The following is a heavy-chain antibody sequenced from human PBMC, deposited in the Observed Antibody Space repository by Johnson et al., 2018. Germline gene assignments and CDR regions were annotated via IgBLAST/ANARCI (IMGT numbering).Heavy chain of an antibody. D-gene: IGHD5-18*01. CDR3: ARESRYTYGDSYYYGMDV. Sequence: QVQLQESGPGLVKPSETRSLTCTVSGGSISSYYWSWIRQPPGKGLEWLGYIYYSGSTNYNPSLKSRVTIPVDTSKSQFSLKLSSVTAADTAVYYCARESRYTYGDSYYYGMDVWGQGTTVTVSS. CDR1: GGSISSYY. V-gene: IGHV4-59*01. CDR2: IYYSGST. J-gene: IGHJ6*02.